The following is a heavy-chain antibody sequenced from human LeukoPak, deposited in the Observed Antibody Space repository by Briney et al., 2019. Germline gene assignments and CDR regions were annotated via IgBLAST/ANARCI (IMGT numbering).Heavy chain of an antibody. J-gene: IGHJ4*02. V-gene: IGHV3-30*02. Sequence: GGSLRLSCAASGFTFSSYGMHWVRQAPGKGLEWVAFIRYDGSNKYYADSVKGRFTISRDNSKNTLYLQMNSLRAEDTAVYYCAKELYYYDSSGHPLDYWGQGTLVTVSS. CDR2: IRYDGSNK. D-gene: IGHD3-22*01. CDR1: GFTFSSYG. CDR3: AKELYYYDSSGHPLDY.